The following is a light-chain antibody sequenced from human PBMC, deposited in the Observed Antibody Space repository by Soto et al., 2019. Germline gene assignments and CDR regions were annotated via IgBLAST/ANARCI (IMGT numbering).Light chain of an antibody. V-gene: IGKV3D-20*01. J-gene: IGKJ4*01. CDR2: DAS. Sequence: EIVLTQYPSTLSLAPGERATLSCGASQSVSRNYLAWYQHKPGLAPRLLIYDASSRATGIADRFSGSGSGTDFTLTISRLEPEDFAVYYCQQYSILTVSFGGGTKVDIK. CDR3: QQYSILTVS. CDR1: QSVSRNY.